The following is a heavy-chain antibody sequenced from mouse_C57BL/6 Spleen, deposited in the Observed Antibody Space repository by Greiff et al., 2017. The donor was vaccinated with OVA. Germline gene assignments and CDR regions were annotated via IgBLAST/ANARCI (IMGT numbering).Heavy chain of an antibody. CDR2: IDPNSGGT. Sequence: QVQLQQPGAELVKPGASVKLSCKASGYTFTSYWMHWVKQRPGRGLEWIGRIDPNSGGTTYNEKFKSKATLTVDKPSSTAYMQLSSLTSENDAVYYCARGGNGNYYFGYWGQGTTLTVSS. V-gene: IGHV1-72*01. J-gene: IGHJ2*01. CDR3: ARGGNGNYYFGY. D-gene: IGHD2-1*01. CDR1: GYTFTSYW.